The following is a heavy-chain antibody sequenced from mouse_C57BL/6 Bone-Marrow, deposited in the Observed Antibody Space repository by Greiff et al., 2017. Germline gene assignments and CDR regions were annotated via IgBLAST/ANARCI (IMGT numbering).Heavy chain of an antibody. D-gene: IGHD2-2*01. J-gene: IGHJ4*01. CDR3: ARNDLLGLRRGGYYAMDY. CDR2: IWWDDDK. CDR1: GFSLSTFGMG. Sequence: QVQLKESGPGILQPSQTLSLTCSFSGFSLSTFGMGVGWLRQPSGQGLEWLAHIWWDDDKYYNQALKSRPTTSKDTSKNPVFLTIANVDTADTATYYCARNDLLGLRRGGYYAMDYWGQGTSVTVSS. V-gene: IGHV8-8*01.